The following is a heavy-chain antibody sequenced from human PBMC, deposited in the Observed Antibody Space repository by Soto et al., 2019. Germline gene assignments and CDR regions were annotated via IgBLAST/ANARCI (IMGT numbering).Heavy chain of an antibody. CDR1: GYTFTSYG. V-gene: IGHV1-18*04. CDR2: ISAYNGNT. J-gene: IGHJ4*02. D-gene: IGHD2-2*03. CDR3: AREPFGYCSSTSCYPFDY. Sequence: ASVKVSCKASGYTFTSYGISWVRQAPGQGLEWMGWISAYNGNTNYAQKLQGRVTMTTDTPTSTAYMELRSLRSDDTAVYYCAREPFGYCSSTSCYPFDYWGQGTLVTVSS.